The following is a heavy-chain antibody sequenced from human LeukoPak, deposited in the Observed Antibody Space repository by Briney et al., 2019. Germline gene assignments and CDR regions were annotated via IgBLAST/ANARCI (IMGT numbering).Heavy chain of an antibody. CDR2: IYSSGST. CDR1: GGSISNYY. V-gene: IGHV4-4*07. J-gene: IGHJ6*03. Sequence: TPSETLSLPCTVSGGSISNYYWSWIRQPAGKGLEWIGRIYSSGSTNYNASLRSRVTMSVDTSQNQFSLKLTSVTAADTAVYYCARVLRSSTHYYFYYYMDIWGKGTTVTVSS. CDR3: ARVLRSSTHYYFYYYMDI. D-gene: IGHD2-2*01.